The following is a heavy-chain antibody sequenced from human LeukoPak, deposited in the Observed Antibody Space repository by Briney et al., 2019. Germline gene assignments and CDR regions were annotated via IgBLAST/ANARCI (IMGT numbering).Heavy chain of an antibody. D-gene: IGHD4-23*01. CDR1: GGTFSSYA. J-gene: IGHJ3*02. CDR3: ARRNSGHAFDI. V-gene: IGHV1-69*13. Sequence: ASVKVSCKASGGTFSSYAISWVRQAPGQGLEWMGGIIPIFGTANYAQKFQGRVTITADESTSTAYVELSSLRSEDTAVYYCARRNSGHAFDIWGQGTMVTVSS. CDR2: IIPIFGTA.